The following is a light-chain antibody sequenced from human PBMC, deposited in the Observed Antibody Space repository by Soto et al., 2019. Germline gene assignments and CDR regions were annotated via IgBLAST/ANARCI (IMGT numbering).Light chain of an antibody. CDR2: AAS. V-gene: IGKV3-20*01. CDR1: QSISSGY. Sequence: EIVLTQSPGTLSLSPGERATLSCRASQSISSGYVAWYQQKPGQAPRLLIYAASSRATGIADRFRGSGSGRDFTLNISRLEPEDFAVYYCHQYGSSAWTFGQGTKVEIK. J-gene: IGKJ1*01. CDR3: HQYGSSAWT.